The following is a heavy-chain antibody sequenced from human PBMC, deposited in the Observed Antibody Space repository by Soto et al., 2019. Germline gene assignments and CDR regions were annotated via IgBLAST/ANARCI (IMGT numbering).Heavy chain of an antibody. V-gene: IGHV1-2*02. CDR3: ARRGYSSSWYYYYYYGMDV. D-gene: IGHD6-13*01. Sequence: VKVSCKASGYTFTGYYMHWVRQAPGQGLEWMGWINVYNGDTNYAQKFQGRVTMTRNTSISTAYMELSSLRSEDTAVYYCARRGYSSSWYYYYYYGMDVWGQGTTVTVSS. CDR1: GYTFTGYY. J-gene: IGHJ6*02. CDR2: INVYNGDT.